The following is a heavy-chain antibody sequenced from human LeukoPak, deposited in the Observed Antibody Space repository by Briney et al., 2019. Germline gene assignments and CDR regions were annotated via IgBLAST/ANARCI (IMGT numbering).Heavy chain of an antibody. CDR3: ARQDSGYDSRNYYYYYMDV. V-gene: IGHV4-39*01. CDR1: GDSISSANYY. D-gene: IGHD5-12*01. CDR2: IYFSGST. Sequence: SETLSLTCTVSGDSISSANYYWGWVRQPPGKGLEWIGSIYFSGSTYYNPSLKSRVTISVETSKNQFSLKLSSVPAADTAVYYCARQDSGYDSRNYYYYYMDVWGKGTTVTVSS. J-gene: IGHJ6*03.